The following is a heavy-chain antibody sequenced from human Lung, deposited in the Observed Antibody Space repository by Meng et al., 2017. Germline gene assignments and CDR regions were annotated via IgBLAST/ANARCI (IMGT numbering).Heavy chain of an antibody. J-gene: IGHJ4*02. CDR3: ARGPTTMAHDFDY. CDR2: IKHSGGT. CDR1: VGSLCGYS. Sequence: WGGVLLKSSVTPSRPWVLSVGSLCGYSWSWIRQPPGKGLECIGEIKHSGGTNYSPSLESRATISVDTSQNNLSLKLSSVTAADSAVYYCARGPTTMAHDFDYWGQGTLVTVS. D-gene: IGHD4-11*01. V-gene: IGHV4-34*01.